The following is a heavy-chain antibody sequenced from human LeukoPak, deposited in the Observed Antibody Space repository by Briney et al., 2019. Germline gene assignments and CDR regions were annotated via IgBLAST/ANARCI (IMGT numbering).Heavy chain of an antibody. J-gene: IGHJ3*02. D-gene: IGHD3/OR15-3a*01. Sequence: ASVKVSCKASGYTFTSYYMHWVRQAPGQGLEWMGIINPSGGSTSYEQKFQGRVTMTRDTSTSTLCMELSSLRSEDTAVYYCARGGGLGDAFNMWGQGTMVTVSP. CDR3: ARGGGLGDAFNM. CDR1: GYTFTSYY. CDR2: INPSGGST. V-gene: IGHV1-46*01.